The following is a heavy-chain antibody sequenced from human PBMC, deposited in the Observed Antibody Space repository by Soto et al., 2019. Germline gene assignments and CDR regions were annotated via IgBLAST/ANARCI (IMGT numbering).Heavy chain of an antibody. J-gene: IGHJ1*01. Sequence: GSLRLSCAASGFTFSSYSMNWVRQAPGKGLEWVSYISSSSSTIYYADSVKGRFTISRDNAKNSLYLQMNSLRAEDTAVYYCARDTIAEYDYIWGSYRNAEYFQHWGQGTLVTVSS. CDR2: ISSSSSTI. V-gene: IGHV3-48*01. CDR3: ARDTIAEYDYIWGSYRNAEYFQH. D-gene: IGHD3-16*02. CDR1: GFTFSSYS.